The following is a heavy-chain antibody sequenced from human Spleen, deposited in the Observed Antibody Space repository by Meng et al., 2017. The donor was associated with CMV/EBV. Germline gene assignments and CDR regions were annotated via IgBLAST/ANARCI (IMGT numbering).Heavy chain of an antibody. D-gene: IGHD3-22*01. CDR3: AKGQFFYESGGYLILDS. CDR1: GFTFSSYA. V-gene: IGHV3-23*01. Sequence: GGSLRLSCAASGFTFSSYAMTWVRQAPGKGLEWVSSISGSGDSTYYADSVKGRLTISRDNSKNTLYLRMDSLRAEDTAVYYCAKGQFFYESGGYLILDSWGQGALVTVSS. J-gene: IGHJ4*02. CDR2: ISGSGDST.